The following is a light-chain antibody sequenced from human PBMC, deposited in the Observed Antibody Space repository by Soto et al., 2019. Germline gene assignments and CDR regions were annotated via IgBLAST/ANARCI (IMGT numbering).Light chain of an antibody. CDR2: KAS. CDR1: QTISSW. V-gene: IGKV1-5*03. J-gene: IGKJ1*01. Sequence: DLQMTQSPSTLSGAVGDRVTITFRFSQTISSWLAWYQQKPGKAPKLLIYKASTLKSGVPSRFSGSGSGTEFTLTISSLQHDDFATYYCQHYNSYSEAFGQGTKVDIK. CDR3: QHYNSYSEA.